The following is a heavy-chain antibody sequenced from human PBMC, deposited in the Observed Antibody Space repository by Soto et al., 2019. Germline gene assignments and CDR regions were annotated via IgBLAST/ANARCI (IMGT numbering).Heavy chain of an antibody. Sequence: ASVKVSCKASGYTFTSYDINWVRQATGQGLEWMGWMNPNSGNTGYAQKFQGRVTMTRNTSISTAYMELSSLRSEDTAVYYCARGLYSNYPDAFDIWGQGTIVTVSS. V-gene: IGHV1-8*01. D-gene: IGHD4-4*01. J-gene: IGHJ3*02. CDR2: MNPNSGNT. CDR1: GYTFTSYD. CDR3: ARGLYSNYPDAFDI.